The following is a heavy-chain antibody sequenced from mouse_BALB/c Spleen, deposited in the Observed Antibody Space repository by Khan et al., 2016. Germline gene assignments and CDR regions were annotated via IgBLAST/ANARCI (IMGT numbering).Heavy chain of an antibody. Sequence: EVKLLESGGGLVQPGGSLKLSCAASGFDFGSNWMSWVRQAPGKGLEWIGEINPDSSTINYTPSLKDKFIISRDNAKNTLFLQMSKVRSEDTALXYCARPYYGCVYAMDYWGQGTSVTVSS. V-gene: IGHV4-1*02. D-gene: IGHD1-2*01. CDR2: INPDSSTI. CDR1: GFDFGSNW. CDR3: ARPYYGCVYAMDY. J-gene: IGHJ4*01.